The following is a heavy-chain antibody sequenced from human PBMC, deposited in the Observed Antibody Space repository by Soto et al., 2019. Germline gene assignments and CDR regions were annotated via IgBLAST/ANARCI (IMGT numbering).Heavy chain of an antibody. Sequence: SETLSLTCTVSGGSISSYYWSWIRQPPGKGLEWIGYIYYSGSTNYNPSLKGRFTISRDNAKNSLYLQMNSLRAEDTAVYYCARDHDIVVVPDPWGQGTLVTVSS. CDR2: IYYSGST. CDR1: GGSISSYY. CDR3: ARDHDIVVVPDP. D-gene: IGHD2-2*01. J-gene: IGHJ5*02. V-gene: IGHV4-59*12.